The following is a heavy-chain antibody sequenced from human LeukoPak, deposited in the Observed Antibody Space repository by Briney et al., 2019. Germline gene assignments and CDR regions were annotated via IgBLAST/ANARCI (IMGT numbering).Heavy chain of an antibody. J-gene: IGHJ4*02. CDR1: GFTFSSFW. Sequence: GGSLRLSCAASGFTFSSFWVHWVRQAPGKGLVWISRINSDGSSTNYADSVKGRFTISRDNSKNTLYLQMNSLRAEDTAVYYCAKLVAVAGHFDYWGQGTLVTVSS. D-gene: IGHD6-19*01. V-gene: IGHV3-74*01. CDR2: INSDGSST. CDR3: AKLVAVAGHFDY.